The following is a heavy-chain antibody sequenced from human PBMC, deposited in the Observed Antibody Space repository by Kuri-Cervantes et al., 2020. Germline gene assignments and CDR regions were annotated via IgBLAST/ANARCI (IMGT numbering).Heavy chain of an antibody. CDR3: ARVNQGGFDY. J-gene: IGHJ4*02. Sequence: ESLKISCTVSGGSISSSNYYWGWIRQPPGKGLEWIGSIYYSGSTYYNPSPKSRVTISVDTSKNQFSLKLSSVTAADTAVYYCARVNQGGFDYWGQGTLVTVSS. CDR2: IYYSGST. V-gene: IGHV4-39*07. CDR1: GGSISSSNYY. D-gene: IGHD1-14*01.